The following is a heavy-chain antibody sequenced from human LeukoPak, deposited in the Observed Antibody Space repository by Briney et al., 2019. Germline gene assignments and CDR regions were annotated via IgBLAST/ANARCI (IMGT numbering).Heavy chain of an antibody. J-gene: IGHJ6*02. V-gene: IGHV3-53*01. Sequence: PGESLRLSCAASGFTVSSKYMNWVRQAPGKGLEWVSVTYGGSNTNYAESVKGRFTISRDNPKNTLYLQMNSLRAEDTAVYYCATAPGPLVYYGVDVWGQGTTVTVSS. CDR2: TYGGSNT. D-gene: IGHD3-16*01. CDR1: GFTVSSKY. CDR3: ATAPGPLVYYGVDV.